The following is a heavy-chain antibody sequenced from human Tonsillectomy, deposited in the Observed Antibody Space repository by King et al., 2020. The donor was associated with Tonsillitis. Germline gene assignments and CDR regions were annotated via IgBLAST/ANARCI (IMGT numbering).Heavy chain of an antibody. CDR3: ARGGGVLPPALVAPRIDYYNYMDV. D-gene: IGHD2-2*01. V-gene: IGHV3-74*01. CDR2: INSDGSST. Sequence: VQLVESGGGLVQPGGSLRLSCAASGFSFTDYWMHWVRQAPGKGLVWVSRINSDGSSTTYADSVKGRFTISRDNAKNTLFLQVNSLRAEDTAVYYCARGGGVLPPALVAPRIDYYNYMDVWGKGTTVTVSS. CDR1: GFSFTDYW. J-gene: IGHJ6*03.